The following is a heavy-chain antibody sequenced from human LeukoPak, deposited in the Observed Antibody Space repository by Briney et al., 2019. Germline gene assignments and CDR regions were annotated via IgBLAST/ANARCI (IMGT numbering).Heavy chain of an antibody. Sequence: GGSLRLSCAASGFTFSSYSMNWVRQAPGKGLEWVSSISSSSSYIYYADSVKGRFTTSRDNAKNSLYLQMNSLRAEDTAVYYCARSIVGATGIDYWGQGTLVTVSS. J-gene: IGHJ4*02. D-gene: IGHD1-26*01. CDR2: ISSSSSYI. CDR3: ARSIVGATGIDY. CDR1: GFTFSSYS. V-gene: IGHV3-21*01.